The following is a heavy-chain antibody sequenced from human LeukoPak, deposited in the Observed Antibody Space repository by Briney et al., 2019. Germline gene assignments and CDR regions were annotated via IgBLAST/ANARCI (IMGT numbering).Heavy chain of an antibody. J-gene: IGHJ4*02. Sequence: GGSLRLSCAASGFTFRSHAVYWVRQAPGKGLEWVSGISGSGGDTYYADSVKGRFTISRDNSKNTVYLQMNSLTTEDTAVYYCAKTTTGYSSGRYPGWPVDYWGQGTLVIVSS. CDR1: GFTFRSHA. CDR3: AKTTTGYSSGRYPGWPVDY. CDR2: ISGSGGDT. V-gene: IGHV3-23*01. D-gene: IGHD6-19*01.